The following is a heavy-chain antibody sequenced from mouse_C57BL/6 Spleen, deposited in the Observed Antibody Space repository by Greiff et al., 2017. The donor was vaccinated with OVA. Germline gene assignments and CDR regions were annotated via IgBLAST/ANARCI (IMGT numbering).Heavy chain of an antibody. CDR1: GFSLTSYG. V-gene: IGHV2-2*01. CDR2: IWSGGST. Sequence: VQLVESGPGLVQPSQSLSITCTVSGFSLTSYGVHWVRQSPGKGLEWLGVIWSGGSTDYNAAFISRLSISKDNSKSQVFFEMNSLQADDTAIYYCARNPYYYGSSYETYFDYWGQGTTLTVSS. D-gene: IGHD1-1*01. J-gene: IGHJ2*01. CDR3: ARNPYYYGSSYETYFDY.